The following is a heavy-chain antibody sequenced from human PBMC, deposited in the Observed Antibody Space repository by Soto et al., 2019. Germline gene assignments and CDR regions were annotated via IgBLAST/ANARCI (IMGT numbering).Heavy chain of an antibody. J-gene: IGHJ4*02. CDR3: AKMLSY. D-gene: IGHD2-8*01. V-gene: IGHV4-31*03. CDR2: IYYGGRS. CDR1: GDSISYGGYY. Sequence: QVQLQEAGPGLVMPSQTLSLTCTVSGDSISYGGYYWSWMRLRPGKGLEWIGYIYYGGRSLYNPSLRSRITMSVDTSKNQISLRLTSVTAADTAEYYCAKMLSYWGQGTLVTVSS.